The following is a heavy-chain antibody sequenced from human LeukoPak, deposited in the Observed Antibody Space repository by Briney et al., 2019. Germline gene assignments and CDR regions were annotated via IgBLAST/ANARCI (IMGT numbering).Heavy chain of an antibody. CDR1: GFTFGDYA. J-gene: IGHJ4*02. V-gene: IGHV3-49*04. CDR3: TTYYDFWSGYLLEFDY. Sequence: PGGSLRPSCTASGFTFGDYAMSWVRQAPGKGLEWVGFIRSKAYGGTTEYAASVKGRFTISRDDSKSIAYLQMNSLKTEDTAVYYCTTYYDFWSGYLLEFDYWGQGTLVTVSS. D-gene: IGHD3-3*01. CDR2: IRSKAYGGTT.